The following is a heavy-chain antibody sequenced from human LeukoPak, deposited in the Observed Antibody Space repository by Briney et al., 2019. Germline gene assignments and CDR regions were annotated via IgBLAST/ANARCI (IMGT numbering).Heavy chain of an antibody. CDR1: GGTFNSYA. J-gene: IGHJ5*02. D-gene: IGHD2/OR15-2a*01. V-gene: IGHV1-69*05. CDR3: ARGRCSTTDCFKRYWFDP. Sequence: SVKVPCKTSGGTFNSYAFSWLRQAPGQGLEWMGTIIPLFGTTNYAQKFRGRVTINTDESTSTASMEVSSLTSDDTAVYFCARGRCSTTDCFKRYWFDPWGQGTLVTVSS. CDR2: IIPLFGTT.